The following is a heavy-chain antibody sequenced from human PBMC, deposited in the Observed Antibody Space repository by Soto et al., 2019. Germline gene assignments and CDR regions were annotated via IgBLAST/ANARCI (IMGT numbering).Heavy chain of an antibody. J-gene: IGHJ3*02. Sequence: GGSLRLSCAASGFTFSSYWMSWVRQAPGKGLEWVANIKQDGSEKYYVDSVKGRFTISRDNAKNSLYLQMNSLRAEDTAVYYCARDVYCSSTSCYWVGWDDAFDIWGQGTMVTVSS. D-gene: IGHD2-2*01. CDR3: ARDVYCSSTSCYWVGWDDAFDI. CDR1: GFTFSSYW. V-gene: IGHV3-7*01. CDR2: IKQDGSEK.